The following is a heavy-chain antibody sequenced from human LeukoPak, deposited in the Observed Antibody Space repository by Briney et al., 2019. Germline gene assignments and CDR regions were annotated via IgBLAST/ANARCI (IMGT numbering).Heavy chain of an antibody. CDR3: AKDRSCTNDICHGDFDY. J-gene: IGHJ4*02. Sequence: GGSLRLSCAASGFTFSSYAVSWVRQAPGKGLEWVSSISGSGGSTYSADSVKGRFTISRDNSKNTLYLQMNSRRAEDTALYYCAKDRSCTNDICHGDFDYWGQGTLVTVSS. V-gene: IGHV3-23*01. CDR2: ISGSGGST. D-gene: IGHD2-8*01. CDR1: GFTFSSYA.